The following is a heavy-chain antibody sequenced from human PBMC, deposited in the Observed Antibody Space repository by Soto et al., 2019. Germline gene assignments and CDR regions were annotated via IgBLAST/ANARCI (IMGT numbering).Heavy chain of an antibody. V-gene: IGHV1-69*12. CDR1: GGTFSTYA. Sequence: QVQLVQSGAEVKKPESSVKVSCKAPGGTFSTYAISWVRQAPGQGLEWMGGIIPMIGTANYAQRFQDRVTITADESTNTVYMELSSLRSEDTAVYFCASGIQLWLRRINNGYSGWGQGTLGTVSS. CDR2: IIPMIGTA. D-gene: IGHD5-18*01. CDR3: ASGIQLWLRRINNGYSG. J-gene: IGHJ4*02.